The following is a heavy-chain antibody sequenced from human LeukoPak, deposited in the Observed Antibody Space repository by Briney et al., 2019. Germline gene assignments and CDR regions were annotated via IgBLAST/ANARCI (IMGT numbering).Heavy chain of an antibody. J-gene: IGHJ4*02. V-gene: IGHV1-2*02. CDR1: GYTFTGYY. Sequence: ASVKVSCKASGYTFTGYYMHWVRQAPGQGLEWMGWINPNSGGTNYAQKFQGRVTMTRDTSISTAYMELSRLRSDDTAVYYCARDQSGYSGYGIDYWGQGTPVTVSS. CDR3: ARDQSGYSGYGIDY. D-gene: IGHD5-12*01. CDR2: INPNSGGT.